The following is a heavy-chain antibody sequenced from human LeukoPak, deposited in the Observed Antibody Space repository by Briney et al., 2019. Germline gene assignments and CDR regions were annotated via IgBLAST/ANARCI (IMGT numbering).Heavy chain of an antibody. CDR3: VSPRGFSYGYFDY. CDR2: IYYSKTT. D-gene: IGHD5-18*01. V-gene: IGHV4-39*01. J-gene: IGHJ4*02. CDR1: GGSISSSSAY. Sequence: PSETLSLTCTVSGGSISSSSAYWGWIRQPPGKGLEWIGSIYYSKTTYYNSSLKSRVTISADTSKNQFSLTLGSVSATDTAVYYCVSPRGFSYGYFDYWGQGTLVTVSS.